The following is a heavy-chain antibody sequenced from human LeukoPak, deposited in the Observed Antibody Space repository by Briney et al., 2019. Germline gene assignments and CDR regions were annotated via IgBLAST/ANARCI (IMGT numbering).Heavy chain of an antibody. D-gene: IGHD6-6*01. Sequence: GGSLRLSCAASGFTFSSYWMSWVRQAPGKGLEWVANIKQDGSEKYYVDSVKGRFTIYRDNAKNSLYLQMNSLRTDDTGVYYCARDRGAARPNDYWGQGTLVAVSS. CDR2: IKQDGSEK. CDR3: ARDRGAARPNDY. J-gene: IGHJ4*02. CDR1: GFTFSSYW. V-gene: IGHV3-7*03.